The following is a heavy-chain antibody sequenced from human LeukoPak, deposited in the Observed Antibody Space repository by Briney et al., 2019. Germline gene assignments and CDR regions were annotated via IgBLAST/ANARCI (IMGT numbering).Heavy chain of an antibody. CDR1: GFTFSSYG. D-gene: IGHD1-7*01. CDR3: APLYVMNYENWFDP. Sequence: GGSLRLSCAASGFTFSSYGMHWVRQAPGKGLEGVAVISYDGSNKYYADSVKGRFTISRDNSKNTLYLQMNSLRAEVTAVYYCAPLYVMNYENWFDPWGQGTLVTVSS. CDR2: ISYDGSNK. J-gene: IGHJ5*02. V-gene: IGHV3-30*03.